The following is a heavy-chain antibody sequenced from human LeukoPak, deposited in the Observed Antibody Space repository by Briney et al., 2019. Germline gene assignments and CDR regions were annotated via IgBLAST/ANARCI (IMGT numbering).Heavy chain of an antibody. CDR1: GFTFSNYA. CDR2: ISSSSSYI. V-gene: IGHV3-21*01. J-gene: IGHJ4*02. CDR3: ARDVTRGNFDY. Sequence: PGGSLRLSCAASGFTFSNYAMNWVRQAPGKGLEWVSSISSSSSYIYYADSVKGRFTISRDKAKNSLYLQMNSLRADDTAVYYCARDVTRGNFDYWGQGILVIVSS. D-gene: IGHD3-10*01.